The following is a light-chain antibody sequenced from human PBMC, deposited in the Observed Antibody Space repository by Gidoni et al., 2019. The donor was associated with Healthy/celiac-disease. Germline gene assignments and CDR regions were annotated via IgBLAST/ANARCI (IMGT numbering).Light chain of an antibody. J-gene: IGKJ4*01. CDR3: QQYNNWLT. Sequence: IVMTQSPATLSVSPGERATLSCRASQSVSSNLAWYQKKPGQAPRLLIYGASTRATGLPARFSGSVSGTEFTLTISSLQSEDFAVYYCQQYNNWLTFGGGTKVEIK. CDR1: QSVSSN. V-gene: IGKV3-15*01. CDR2: GAS.